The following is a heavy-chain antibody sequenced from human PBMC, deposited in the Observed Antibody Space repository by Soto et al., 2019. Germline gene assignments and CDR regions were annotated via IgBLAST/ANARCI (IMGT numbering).Heavy chain of an antibody. Sequence: GESLKISGQGSGYSFTRSWISWVRQMPGEGLEWMGRIDPSDSYINYSPSFQGRVTISADKSISTAYLQWSSLKASDTAMYYCARRGSRSSFFYDSWGQGTLVTVSS. V-gene: IGHV5-10-1*01. CDR2: IDPSDSYI. CDR1: GYSFTRSW. D-gene: IGHD6-6*01. CDR3: ARRGSRSSFFYDS. J-gene: IGHJ4*02.